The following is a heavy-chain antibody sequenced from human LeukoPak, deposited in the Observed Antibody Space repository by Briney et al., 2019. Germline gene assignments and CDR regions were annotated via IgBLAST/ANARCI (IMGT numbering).Heavy chain of an antibody. CDR1: GGSISSYC. CDR3: ARRQTFFDY. Sequence: PSETLSLTCTVSGGSISSYCWSWIRQPPGKGLEWIGYIYTDGSTIYNPSLKSRVTISLDTSKKQFSLKLTSVTAPDTAVYYCARRQTFFDYWGQGTLVTVSS. J-gene: IGHJ4*02. CDR2: IYTDGST. V-gene: IGHV4-4*09.